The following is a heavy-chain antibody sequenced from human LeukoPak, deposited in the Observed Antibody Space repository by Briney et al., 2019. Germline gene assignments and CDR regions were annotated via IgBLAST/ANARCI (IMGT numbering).Heavy chain of an antibody. CDR3: ARDLTTVTIGLLDL. J-gene: IGHJ2*01. CDR1: GGTFSSYA. CDR2: IIPIFGTA. V-gene: IGHV1-69*13. Sequence: SVKVSCKASGGTFSSYAISWVRQAPGQGLEWMGVIIPIFGTANYAQKFQGRVTITADESTSTAYMELSSLRSEDTAVYYCARDLTTVTIGLLDLWGRGTLVTVSS. D-gene: IGHD4-17*01.